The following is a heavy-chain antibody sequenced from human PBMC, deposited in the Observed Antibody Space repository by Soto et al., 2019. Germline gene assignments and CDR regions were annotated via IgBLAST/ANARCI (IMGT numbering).Heavy chain of an antibody. CDR3: ARALTYYYDIDY. Sequence: GESLKISCKGSGYRFTSYWINWVRQMPGKGLEWMGRIDPSDSYTNYSPSFQGHVTISADKSISTAYLQWSSLKASDTAVYYCARALTYYYDIDYWGQGTLVTVSS. CDR1: GYRFTSYW. V-gene: IGHV5-10-1*01. D-gene: IGHD3-22*01. CDR2: IDPSDSYT. J-gene: IGHJ4*02.